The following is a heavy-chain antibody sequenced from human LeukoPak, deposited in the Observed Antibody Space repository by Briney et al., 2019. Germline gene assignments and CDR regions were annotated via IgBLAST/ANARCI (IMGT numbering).Heavy chain of an antibody. Sequence: ASVKVSCKASGYTLTSYYMHWVRQAPGQGLEWMGIINPCGGSTSYAQKFQGRVTMTRDTSTSTVYMELSSLRSEDTAVYYCARDGLTYYYDSSGYYYFDYWGQGTLVTVSS. CDR2: INPCGGST. V-gene: IGHV1-46*01. D-gene: IGHD3-22*01. J-gene: IGHJ4*02. CDR3: ARDGLTYYYDSSGYYYFDY. CDR1: GYTLTSYY.